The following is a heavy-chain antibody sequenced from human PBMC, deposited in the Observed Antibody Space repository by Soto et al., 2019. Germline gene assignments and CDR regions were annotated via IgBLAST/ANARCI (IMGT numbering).Heavy chain of an antibody. Sequence: GGSLRLCCASSGFTFTRYSMNWVRHAPGKGLEWVSSISSTTNYIYYGDSMKGRFTISRDNAKNSLYLEMNSLRAEDTAVYYCARESEDLTSNFDYWGQGALVTV. CDR2: ISSTTNYI. V-gene: IGHV3-21*06. CDR3: ARESEDLTSNFDY. J-gene: IGHJ4*02. CDR1: GFTFTRYS.